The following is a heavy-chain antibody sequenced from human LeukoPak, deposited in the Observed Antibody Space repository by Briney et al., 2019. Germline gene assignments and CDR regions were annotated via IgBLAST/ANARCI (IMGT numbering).Heavy chain of an antibody. CDR2: IRYDGSNK. V-gene: IGHV3-30*02. Sequence: GGSLRLSCAASGITFSGYGMHWVRQAPGRGLEWVAFIRYDGSNKYYADSVKGRFTISRDNSKNTLYLQMNSLRAEDTAVYYCAKDTVKVTTIRRVPHYMDVWGKGTTVTISS. D-gene: IGHD5-12*01. CDR3: AKDTVKVTTIRRVPHYMDV. J-gene: IGHJ6*03. CDR1: GITFSGYG.